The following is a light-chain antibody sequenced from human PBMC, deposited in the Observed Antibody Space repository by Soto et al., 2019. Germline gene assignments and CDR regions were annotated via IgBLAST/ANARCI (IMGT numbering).Light chain of an antibody. CDR2: GAS. V-gene: IGKV3-15*01. Sequence: EFVLTQSPATLSLSPGERATLSCRASQSVSIYLAWYQHKPGQAPRLLIYGASTRATGIPARFSGSGSGTEFTLTISSLQSEDFAVYYCQQYNNWPPLTFGGGTKADI. CDR3: QQYNNWPPLT. CDR1: QSVSIY. J-gene: IGKJ4*01.